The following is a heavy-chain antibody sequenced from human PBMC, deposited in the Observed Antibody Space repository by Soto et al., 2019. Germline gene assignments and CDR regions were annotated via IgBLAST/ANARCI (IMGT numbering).Heavy chain of an antibody. Sequence: DLEWIGYIYHSGSTYYNPSLKSRVTISVDRSKNQFSLKLSSVTAADTAVYYCARGTLGNYYFDYWGQGTLVTVSS. CDR3: ARGTLGNYYFDY. V-gene: IGHV4-30-2*01. CDR2: IYHSGST. J-gene: IGHJ4*02. D-gene: IGHD2-15*01.